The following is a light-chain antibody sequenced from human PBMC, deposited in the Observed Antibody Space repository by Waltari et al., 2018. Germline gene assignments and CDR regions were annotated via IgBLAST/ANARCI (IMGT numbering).Light chain of an antibody. J-gene: IGLJ3*02. Sequence: QSVLTQPPSVSGAPGQRVTISCTGTGPNIGARCDASWHQPLPRSAPKLLIYGSSSRPLGVPDRFFGSTSGTSASLAITGLQAEDEGDYYCQSYDTSLSVVFGGGTKLTVL. CDR1: GPNIGARCD. V-gene: IGLV1-40*01. CDR2: GSS. CDR3: QSYDTSLSVV.